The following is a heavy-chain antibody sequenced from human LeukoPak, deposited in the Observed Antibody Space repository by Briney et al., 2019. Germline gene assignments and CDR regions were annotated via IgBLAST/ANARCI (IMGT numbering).Heavy chain of an antibody. J-gene: IGHJ4*02. CDR2: SGGSGDT. V-gene: IGHV3-23*01. D-gene: IGHD2-15*01. CDR3: AKGSGGGRPYYFDY. CDR1: GFTFSSYA. Sequence: GGSLRLSCAASGFTFSSYAMSWVRQTPEKGLECLSGSGGSGDTYYADSVKGRFTISRDNSKNTLYLQMNSLRAEDTALYYCAKGSGGGRPYYFDYWGQGTLVTVSS.